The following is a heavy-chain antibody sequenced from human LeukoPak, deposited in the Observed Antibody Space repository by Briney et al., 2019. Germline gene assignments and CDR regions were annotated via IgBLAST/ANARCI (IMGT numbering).Heavy chain of an antibody. Sequence: GGSLRLSCAASGFAFDDYAMHWVRQAPGKGLVWVCVVSGDATSTYYADSVKGRFTISRDNGKSSLYLQMDSLRPEDTALYYCAKGEIALAGNYFQYWGQGSLVTVSS. CDR2: VSGDATST. CDR1: GFAFDDYA. J-gene: IGHJ1*01. D-gene: IGHD6-19*01. V-gene: IGHV3-43*02. CDR3: AKGEIALAGNYFQY.